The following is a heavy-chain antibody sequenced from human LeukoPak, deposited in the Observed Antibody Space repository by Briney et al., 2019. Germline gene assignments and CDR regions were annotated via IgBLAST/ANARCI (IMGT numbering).Heavy chain of an antibody. CDR2: IYYSGST. D-gene: IGHD2/OR15-2a*01. V-gene: IGHV4-39*07. CDR3: ARTKEYEAIDY. Sequence: PSETLSLTCTVSGGSISSSSYYWGWIRQPPGKGLEWIGSIYYSGSTYYNPSLKSRVTISVDTSKNQFSLKLSSVTAADTAVYYCARTKEYEAIDYWGQGTLVTVSS. J-gene: IGHJ4*02. CDR1: GGSISSSSYY.